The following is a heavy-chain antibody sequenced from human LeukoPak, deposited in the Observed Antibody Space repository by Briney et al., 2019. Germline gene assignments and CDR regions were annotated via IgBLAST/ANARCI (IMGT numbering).Heavy chain of an antibody. CDR3: ARDKGPYGYSYGLDY. V-gene: IGHV3-7*01. Sequence: GGSLRLSCAASGFTFSSYWMSWVRQAPGKGLEWVANIKQDGSEKYYVDSVKGRFTISRDNAKNSLYLQMNSLRAEDTAVYDCARDKGPYGYSYGLDYWGQGTLVTVSS. J-gene: IGHJ4*02. CDR1: GFTFSSYW. CDR2: IKQDGSEK. D-gene: IGHD5-18*01.